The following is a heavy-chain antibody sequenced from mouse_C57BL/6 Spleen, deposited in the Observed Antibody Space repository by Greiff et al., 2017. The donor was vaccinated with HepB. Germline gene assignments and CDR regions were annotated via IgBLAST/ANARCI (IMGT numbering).Heavy chain of an antibody. V-gene: IGHV1-64*01. Sequence: QVQLQQPGAELVKPGASVKLSCKASGYTFTSYWMHWVKQRPGQGLEWIGMFHPNSGSTNYNEKFKSKATLTVDKSSSTAYMQLSSLTSEDSAVYYCAREFGYYGSSYVGWFAYWGQGTLVTVSA. CDR2: FHPNSGST. CDR1: GYTFTSYW. D-gene: IGHD1-1*01. J-gene: IGHJ3*01. CDR3: AREFGYYGSSYVGWFAY.